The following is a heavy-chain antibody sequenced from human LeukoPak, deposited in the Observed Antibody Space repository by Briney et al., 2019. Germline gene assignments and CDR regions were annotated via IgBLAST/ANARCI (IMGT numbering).Heavy chain of an antibody. Sequence: GGSLRLSCAASGFTFSNYAMNWVRQAPGKGLEWVSTISPDGAYIYYADSLRGRFTMSRDNSENTLYLQMTSLRVEDTAIYYCVKRFLESIVSEQWGQGTLVTVSS. CDR1: GFTFSNYA. V-gene: IGHV3-23*01. CDR3: VKRFLESIVSEQ. D-gene: IGHD3-3*01. CDR2: ISPDGAYI. J-gene: IGHJ4*02.